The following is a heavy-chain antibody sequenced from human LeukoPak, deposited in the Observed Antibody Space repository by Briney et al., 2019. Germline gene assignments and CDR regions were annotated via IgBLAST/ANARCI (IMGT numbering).Heavy chain of an antibody. J-gene: IGHJ3*02. CDR2: INTYNVNA. D-gene: IGHD2-8*01. CDR1: GYTFTDYA. CDR3: ARERGMVDVFDI. V-gene: IGHV1-18*04. Sequence: ASVKVSCETSGYTFTDYAIAWVRQAPGQGLEWMGWINTYNVNAIHPQKFLGRVTLTTDTSTNTAFMELEMLTSDDTAVYYCARERGMVDVFDIWAQGPLVTVSS.